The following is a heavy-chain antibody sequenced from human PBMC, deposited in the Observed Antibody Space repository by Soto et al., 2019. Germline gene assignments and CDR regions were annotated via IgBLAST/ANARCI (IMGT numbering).Heavy chain of an antibody. CDR1: GFTVNSYY. V-gene: IGHV3-66*01. CDR3: ARDPSSGWFRFDY. Sequence: GGSLRLSCAASGFTVNSYYMNWVRQAPGKGLEWVSVIYSGGSTYFADSVKGRFTISRDDSKNKLYLQMNSLRAEDTAVYYCARDPSSGWFRFDYWGQGTLVTVSS. CDR2: IYSGGST. D-gene: IGHD6-19*01. J-gene: IGHJ4*02.